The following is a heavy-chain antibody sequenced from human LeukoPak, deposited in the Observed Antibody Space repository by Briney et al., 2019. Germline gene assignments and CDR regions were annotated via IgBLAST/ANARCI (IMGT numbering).Heavy chain of an antibody. CDR1: GGSISSGGYY. D-gene: IGHD3-22*01. Sequence: TSETLSLTCTVSGGSISSGGYYWSWIRQHPGKGLEWIGYIYYSGSTYYNPSLKSRVTISVDTSKNQFSLKLSSVTAADTAVYYCARDKDDSSGYYSVSYFDYWGQGTLVTVSS. V-gene: IGHV4-31*03. J-gene: IGHJ4*02. CDR2: IYYSGST. CDR3: ARDKDDSSGYYSVSYFDY.